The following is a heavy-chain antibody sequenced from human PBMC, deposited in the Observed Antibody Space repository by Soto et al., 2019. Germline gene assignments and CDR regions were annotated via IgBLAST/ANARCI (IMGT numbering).Heavy chain of an antibody. Sequence: PSETLSLTCTVSGGSISSGGYSWSWIRQPPGKGLEWIGYIYYSGSTNYNPSLKSRVTISVDTSKNQFSLKLSSVTAADTAVYYCARRYCDYFDYWGQGTLVTVS. CDR3: ARRYCDYFDY. CDR1: GGSISSGGYS. J-gene: IGHJ4*02. CDR2: IYYSGST. V-gene: IGHV4-61*08. D-gene: IGHD2-8*02.